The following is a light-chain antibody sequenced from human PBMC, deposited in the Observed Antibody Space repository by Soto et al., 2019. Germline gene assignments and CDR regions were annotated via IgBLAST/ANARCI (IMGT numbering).Light chain of an antibody. V-gene: IGKV1-13*02. CDR3: QQFNSYPYT. J-gene: IGKJ2*01. CDR2: DAS. Sequence: AIQLTQSPSSLSASVGDRVTITCRASQGISSALAWYKQKPGKAPKLLIYDASSLESGVPSRFSGSGSGTDFTLTITSLQPEDFATYYCQQFNSYPYTFGQGTKLEIK. CDR1: QGISSA.